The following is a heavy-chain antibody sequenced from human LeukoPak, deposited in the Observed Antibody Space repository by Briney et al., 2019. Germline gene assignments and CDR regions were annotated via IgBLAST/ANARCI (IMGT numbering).Heavy chain of an antibody. V-gene: IGHV1-3*04. CDR3: TRPVAPRNAFDI. CDR2: INTGNGNT. CDR1: GYTFSSYA. Sequence: ASVKVSCKASGYTFSSYAMHWVRQAPGQRVEWMAWINTGNGNTKYSQKFQGRVTMTRDTSASTAYMELSSLRSEDTAVYYCTRPVAPRNAFDIWGQGTMVTVSS. D-gene: IGHD6-19*01. J-gene: IGHJ3*02.